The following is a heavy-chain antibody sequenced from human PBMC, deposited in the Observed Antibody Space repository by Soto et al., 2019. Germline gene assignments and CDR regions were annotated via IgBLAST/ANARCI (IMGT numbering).Heavy chain of an antibody. CDR2: ISSSSSYI. V-gene: IGHV3-21*01. J-gene: IGHJ6*03. Sequence: GALRLSCAASGFTFSSYSMNWVRQAPGKGLEWVSSISSSSSYIYYADSVKGRFTISRDNAKNSLYLQMNSLRAEDTAVYYCARDHYDFWSGLNYYYYMDVWGKGTTVTV. CDR1: GFTFSSYS. CDR3: ARDHYDFWSGLNYYYYMDV. D-gene: IGHD3-3*01.